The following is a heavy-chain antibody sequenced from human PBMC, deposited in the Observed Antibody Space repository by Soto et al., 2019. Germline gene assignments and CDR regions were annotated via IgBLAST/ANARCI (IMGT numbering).Heavy chain of an antibody. CDR1: GFTCSSFG. CDR3: AKDRGEMATLYFQD. J-gene: IGHJ1*01. V-gene: IGHV3-30*18. D-gene: IGHD2-15*01. CDR2: ISYDGVDE. Sequence: QVQLVESGGGEVQPGGSLRLSCAASGFTCSSFGIHWVRQAPGKGLEWVAVISYDGVDESYADSVKGRFSISRDNSKKSVYLQMNSLRPEDTAVYYCAKDRGEMATLYFQDWGQGTLVTVSS.